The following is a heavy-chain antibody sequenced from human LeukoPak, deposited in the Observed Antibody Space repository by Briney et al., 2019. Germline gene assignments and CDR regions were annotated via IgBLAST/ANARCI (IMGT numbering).Heavy chain of an antibody. CDR3: ARDSAGNDY. CDR1: GFTFSTYW. Sequence: HAGGSLRLSCEASGFTFSTYWMSWVRQAPGKGLEWVANIKQDGSEKYYVDSVKGRFTISRDNAKNSLYLQMNSLRAEDTANCARDSAGNDYWGQGTLVTVSS. V-gene: IGHV3-7*01. CDR2: IKQDGSEK. J-gene: IGHJ4*02. D-gene: IGHD6-13*01.